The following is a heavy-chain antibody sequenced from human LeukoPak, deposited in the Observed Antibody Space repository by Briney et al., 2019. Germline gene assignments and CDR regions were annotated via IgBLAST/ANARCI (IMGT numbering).Heavy chain of an antibody. D-gene: IGHD5-24*01. J-gene: IGHJ4*02. CDR3: ARDGYNTIDY. Sequence: SETLSLTCTVSGGSISSSSYYWGWISQPPGKGLEWIGSIYYSGSTYYNPSLKSRVTISVDTSKKQFSLKLSSVTAADTAVYYCARDGYNTIDYWGQGTLVTVSS. CDR1: GGSISSSSYY. CDR2: IYYSGST. V-gene: IGHV4-39*07.